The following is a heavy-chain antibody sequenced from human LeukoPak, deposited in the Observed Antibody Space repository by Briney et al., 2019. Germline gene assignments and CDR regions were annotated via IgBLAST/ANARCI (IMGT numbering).Heavy chain of an antibody. V-gene: IGHV4-30-4*08. D-gene: IGHD1-1*01. CDR3: ARAHNHLNDGGNRFDP. CDR2: IYYSGST. Sequence: PSETLSLTCTVSGGSISSGDYYWSWIRQPPGKGLEWIGYIYYSGSTYYNPSLKRRVTISVDTSKHQFSLKLSSVTAADTAVYFCARAHNHLNDGGNRFDPWGQGTLVTVSS. J-gene: IGHJ5*02. CDR1: GGSISSGDYY.